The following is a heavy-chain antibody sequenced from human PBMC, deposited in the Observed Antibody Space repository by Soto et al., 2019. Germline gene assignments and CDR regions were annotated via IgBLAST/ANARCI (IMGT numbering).Heavy chain of an antibody. D-gene: IGHD2-21*02. CDR2: ITSSNSDI. CDR3: ARDHFDCGGDCHRADY. CDR1: GFTLSSYR. J-gene: IGHJ4*02. Sequence: EVQLVESGGGLVKPGGSLRLSCAASGFTLSSYRMNWVRQAPGKGLEWVSSITSSNSDIYYADSVKGRFTISRDSAKNSLYLQMSSLRAEDTAVYYCARDHFDCGGDCHRADYWGQGTLVTVSS. V-gene: IGHV3-21*01.